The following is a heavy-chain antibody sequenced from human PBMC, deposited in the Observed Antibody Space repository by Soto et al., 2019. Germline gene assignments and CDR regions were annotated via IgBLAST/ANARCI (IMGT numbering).Heavy chain of an antibody. CDR3: TGGVGTYYDILTGYYPFDY. V-gene: IGHV3-15*01. CDR2: IKSKTDGGTT. Sequence: GGSLRLSCAASGFTFSNAWMSWVRQAPGKGLEWVGRIKSKTDGGTTDYAAPVKGRFTISRDDSKNTLYLQMNSLKTEDTAVYYCTGGVGTYYDILTGYYPFDYWGQGTLVTVSS. D-gene: IGHD3-9*01. J-gene: IGHJ4*02. CDR1: GFTFSNAW.